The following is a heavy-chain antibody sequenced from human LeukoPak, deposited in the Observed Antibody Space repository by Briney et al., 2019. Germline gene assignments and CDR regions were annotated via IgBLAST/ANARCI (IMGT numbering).Heavy chain of an antibody. CDR1: CRSLSIPC. CDR3: ARHFSAAGTGYFDY. V-gene: IGHV4-59*08. CDR2: IYYSGST. D-gene: IGHD6-13*01. Sequence: SETLSLTCTVSCRSLSIPCGGCLRPPRGRRLVCRVYIYYSGSTNYNPSLKSRVTISVDTSKNQFSLKLSSVTAADTAVYYCARHFSAAGTGYFDYWGQGTLVTVSS. J-gene: IGHJ4*02.